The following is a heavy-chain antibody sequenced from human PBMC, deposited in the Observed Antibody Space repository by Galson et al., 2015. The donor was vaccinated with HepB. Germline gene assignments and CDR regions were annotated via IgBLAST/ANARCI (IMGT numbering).Heavy chain of an antibody. V-gene: IGHV1-69*13. CDR2: IIPVFGTP. CDR1: GGTFSSYA. J-gene: IGHJ6*03. CDR3: ARDTVTTVYYYNMDI. Sequence: SVKVSCKASGGTFSSYAINWVRQAPGQGLEWMGGIIPVFGTPNYAQKFQGRVTITADESTSTAYMELSSLRSDDTAVYYCARDTVTTVYYYNMDIWVKGTTVTVSS. D-gene: IGHD4-17*01.